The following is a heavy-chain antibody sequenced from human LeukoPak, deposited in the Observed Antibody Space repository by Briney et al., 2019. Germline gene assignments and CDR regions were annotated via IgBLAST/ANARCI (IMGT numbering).Heavy chain of an antibody. CDR3: ARGGASSSLMTFDP. CDR1: GDSISSYY. CDR2: IYYSGST. V-gene: IGHV4-59*01. Sequence: SETLSLICTVSGDSISSYYCTWIRQPPAKGLEWIGYIYYSGSTNYNPSLKSRVTISVDTSKNQFSLKLSSVTAADTAVYYCARGGASSSLMTFDPWGQGTLVTVSS. D-gene: IGHD6-13*01. J-gene: IGHJ5*02.